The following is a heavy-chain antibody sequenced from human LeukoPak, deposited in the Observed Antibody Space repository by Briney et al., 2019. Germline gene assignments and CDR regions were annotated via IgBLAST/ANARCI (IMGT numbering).Heavy chain of an antibody. CDR3: ASLAVAGPFDFDY. CDR2: ISSSGSTI. D-gene: IGHD6-19*01. CDR1: GFTFSSYE. Sequence: GGSLRLSCAASGFTFSSYEMNWVRQAPGKGLEWVSYISSSGSTIYYADSVKGRFTISRDNAKNSLYLQMNSLRAEDTAVYYCASLAVAGPFDFDYWGQGTLVTVSP. V-gene: IGHV3-48*03. J-gene: IGHJ4*02.